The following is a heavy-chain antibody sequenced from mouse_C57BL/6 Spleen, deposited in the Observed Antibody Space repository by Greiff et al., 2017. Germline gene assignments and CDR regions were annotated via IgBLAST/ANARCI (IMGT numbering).Heavy chain of an antibody. CDR3: ARGYSNYDAMDY. CDR2: ISSGSSTI. D-gene: IGHD2-5*01. J-gene: IGHJ4*01. Sequence: EVQLVESGGGLVKPGGSLKLSCAASGFTFSDYGMHWVRQAPETGLEWVAYISSGSSTIYYADTVKGRFTISRDNAKNTLFLQMTSLRSEDTAMYYCARGYSNYDAMDYWGQGTSGTVSS. V-gene: IGHV5-17*01. CDR1: GFTFSDYG.